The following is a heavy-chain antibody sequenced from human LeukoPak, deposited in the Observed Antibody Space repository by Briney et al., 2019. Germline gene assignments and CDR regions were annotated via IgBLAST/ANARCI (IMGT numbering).Heavy chain of an antibody. J-gene: IGHJ4*02. CDR3: ARGFDNYYALPGGY. CDR2: ISYIGST. Sequence: SETLSLTCTVSGGSISTYYWSWIRQPPGKGLEWIGYISYIGSTKYNPSLKSRVTISVDASKNQSSLKLSSVTAADTAVYYCARGFDNYYALPGGYWGQGTLVTVSS. CDR1: GGSISTYY. V-gene: IGHV4-59*01. D-gene: IGHD3-10*01.